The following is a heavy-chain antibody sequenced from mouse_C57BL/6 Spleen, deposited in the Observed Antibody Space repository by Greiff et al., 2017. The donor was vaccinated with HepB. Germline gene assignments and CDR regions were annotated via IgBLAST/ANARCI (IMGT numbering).Heavy chain of an antibody. Sequence: VQLQQSGAELVRPGASVKLSCTASGFNIKDYYMHWVKQRPEQGLEWIGRIDPEDGDTEYAPKFQGKATMTADTSSNTAYLQLSSLTSEDTAVYYCTTLPRYDYDVVGLNFDYWGQGTTLTVSS. J-gene: IGHJ2*01. CDR1: GFNIKDYY. D-gene: IGHD2-4*01. CDR2: IDPEDGDT. CDR3: TTLPRYDYDVVGLNFDY. V-gene: IGHV14-1*01.